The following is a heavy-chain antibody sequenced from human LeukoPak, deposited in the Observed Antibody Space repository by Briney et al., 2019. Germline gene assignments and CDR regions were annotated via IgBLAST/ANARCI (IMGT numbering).Heavy chain of an antibody. V-gene: IGHV3-9*01. CDR2: ISWNSGSI. D-gene: IGHD6-13*01. Sequence: PGGSLRLSCAAFGFPFDDYAMHWVRQAPGKGLEWVSGISWNSGSIGYADSVKGRFTISRDNAKNSLYLQMNSLRAEDTALYYCAKDIGYSSSWYLRGYYYYGMDVWGQGTTVTVSS. CDR1: GFPFDDYA. CDR3: AKDIGYSSSWYLRGYYYYGMDV. J-gene: IGHJ6*02.